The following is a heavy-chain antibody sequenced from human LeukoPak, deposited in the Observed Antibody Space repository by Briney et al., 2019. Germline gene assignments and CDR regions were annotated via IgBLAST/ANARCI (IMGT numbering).Heavy chain of an antibody. CDR3: TRRWLHRKGFDY. CDR1: GGSLSRYY. Sequence: SETLSLNCAFDGGSLSRYYLGSIRQPPGKGLDWIGEINHSGSANYNPSLKSRVTISEYPSKNQFSLTPPFWFAADTSVYYCTRRWLHRKGFDYWGQGTLVTVSS. D-gene: IGHD5-24*01. J-gene: IGHJ4*02. V-gene: IGHV4-34*01. CDR2: INHSGSA.